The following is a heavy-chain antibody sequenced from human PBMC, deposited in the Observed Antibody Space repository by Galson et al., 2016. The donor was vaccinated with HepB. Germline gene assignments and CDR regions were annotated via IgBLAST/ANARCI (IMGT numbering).Heavy chain of an antibody. CDR3: ATFPFGDYDGY. D-gene: IGHD4-17*01. CDR1: GFTFSSYA. J-gene: IGHJ4*02. V-gene: IGHV3-30-3*01. Sequence: SLRLSCAPSGFTFSSYAMHRVRQAPGKGLEWVAVISYDGYNKYYGDSVKGRFTIPRDNSRSTLSLQMNTLRPEDTAVYYCATFPFGDYDGYWGRGTLVTVSS. CDR2: ISYDGYNK.